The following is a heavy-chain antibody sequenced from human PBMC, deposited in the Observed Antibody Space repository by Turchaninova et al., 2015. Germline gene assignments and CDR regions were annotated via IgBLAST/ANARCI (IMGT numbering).Heavy chain of an antibody. Sequence: QLQLQASGPGLVKPSEPLSLPCTVPGVSIRSSNYYWGWSRQPPGKGLEWIGSIYYSGSTYYNPSLESRLTISVDTSKNQFSQKLSSGTAADTAVYYCAGAFEYWGQGTLVTVSS. J-gene: IGHJ4*02. CDR2: IYYSGST. V-gene: IGHV4-39*01. CDR3: AGAFEY. CDR1: GVSIRSSNYY.